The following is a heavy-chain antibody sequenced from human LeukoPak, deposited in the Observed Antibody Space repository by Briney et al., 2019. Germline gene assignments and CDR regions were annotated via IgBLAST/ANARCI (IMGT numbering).Heavy chain of an antibody. J-gene: IGHJ4*02. D-gene: IGHD5-24*01. CDR2: IYYSGST. CDR1: GGSISSYY. Sequence: SSETLSLTCTVSGGSISSYYWSWIRQPPGKRLEWIGYIYYSGSTNYNPSLKSRVTISVDTSKNQFSLKLSSVTAADTAVYYCAKSRDGYNLLNYWGQGTLVTVSS. CDR3: AKSRDGYNLLNY. V-gene: IGHV4-59*01.